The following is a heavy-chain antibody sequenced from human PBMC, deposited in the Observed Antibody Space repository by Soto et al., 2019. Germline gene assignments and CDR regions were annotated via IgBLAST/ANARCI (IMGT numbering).Heavy chain of an antibody. CDR3: ARDCISTSCYAFAAFDI. D-gene: IGHD2-2*01. J-gene: IGHJ3*02. Sequence: PSETLSLTCTVSGGSISSGGYYWSWIRQHPGKGLEWIGYIYYSGSTYYNPSLKSRVTISVDTSKNQFSLKLSSVTAADTAVYYCARDCISTSCYAFAAFDIWGQGTMVTVSS. V-gene: IGHV4-31*03. CDR1: GGSISSGGYY. CDR2: IYYSGST.